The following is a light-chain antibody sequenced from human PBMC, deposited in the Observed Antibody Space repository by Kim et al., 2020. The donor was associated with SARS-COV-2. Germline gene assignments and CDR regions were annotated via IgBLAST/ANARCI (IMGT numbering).Light chain of an antibody. J-gene: IGLJ3*02. CDR2: RNN. CDR1: SSNIGINY. V-gene: IGLV1-47*01. CDR3: ATWDDNLSGWV. Sequence: QPVLTQPPSASGTPGQRVTISCSGSSSNIGINYVYWYQQLPGTAPKLLIYRNNQRPSGVPDRFSGSKSGTSASLAISGLRSEDEADYYCATWDDNLSGWVFGGGTQLTVL.